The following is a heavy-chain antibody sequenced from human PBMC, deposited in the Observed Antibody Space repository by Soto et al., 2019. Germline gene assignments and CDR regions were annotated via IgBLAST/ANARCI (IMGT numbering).Heavy chain of an antibody. CDR3: ARDLGSNYYYYYGMDV. CDR2: IYYSGST. CDR1: GGSISSGDYY. V-gene: IGHV4-30-4*01. J-gene: IGHJ6*02. Sequence: SETLSLTCTVSGGSISSGDYYWSWIRQPPGKGLEWIGYIYYSGSTYYNPSLKSRVTISVDTSKNQFSLKLSSVTAADTAVYYCARDLGSNYYYYYGMDVWGQGTTVTVSS. D-gene: IGHD4-4*01.